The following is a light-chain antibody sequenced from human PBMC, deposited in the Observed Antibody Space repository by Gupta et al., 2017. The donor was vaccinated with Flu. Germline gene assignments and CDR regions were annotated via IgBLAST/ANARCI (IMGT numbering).Light chain of an antibody. Sequence: PATLSLSPGERATLSCRASQTVETCLGWYQQKPGQVPRLLVYGAFNRVTGSSDRFSGSGSETDFTLTIISREAEDFAVYYGQQCYNGPINLGKGTR. CDR2: GAF. J-gene: IGKJ5*01. V-gene: IGKV3-11*01. CDR3: QQCYNGPIN. CDR1: QTVETC.